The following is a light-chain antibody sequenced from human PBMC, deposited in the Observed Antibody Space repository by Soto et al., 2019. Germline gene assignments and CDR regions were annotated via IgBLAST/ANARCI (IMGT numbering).Light chain of an antibody. CDR3: ASWDDSLNGHVV. CDR2: SNN. V-gene: IGLV1-44*01. CDR1: RSNIGSNT. J-gene: IGLJ2*01. Sequence: QSVLTQPPSESGTPGQRVTISCSGSRSNIGSNTVNWYQQLPGTAPKFLIYSNNQRPSGVPKRFSGSKSGTSASLAISGLQTEDEAHYYCASWDDSLNGHVVFGGGTKLTVL.